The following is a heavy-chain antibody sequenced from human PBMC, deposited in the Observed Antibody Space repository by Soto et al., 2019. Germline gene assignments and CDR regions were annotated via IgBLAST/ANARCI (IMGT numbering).Heavy chain of an antibody. Sequence: QLQLQESGSGLVKPSQTLPLTCAVSGGSISSGGYSWRWIRQPPGKGLELLGYIYHSGSTYYNPALKSRVTISVDMSKNQFSLKLSSVTAADTAVYYCARAEYYDGSGSSGPIDYWGQGTLVTVSS. V-gene: IGHV4-30-2*01. CDR1: GGSISSGGYS. CDR3: ARAEYYDGSGSSGPIDY. CDR2: IYHSGST. D-gene: IGHD3-10*01. J-gene: IGHJ4*02.